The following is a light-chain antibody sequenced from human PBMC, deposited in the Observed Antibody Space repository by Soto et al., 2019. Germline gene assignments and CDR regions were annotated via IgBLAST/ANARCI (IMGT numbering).Light chain of an antibody. CDR1: SSDVGSYNL. CDR2: EGS. V-gene: IGLV2-23*01. J-gene: IGLJ1*01. CDR3: CSYAGSSTDYV. Sequence: QSALTQPASVSVSPGQSITISCTGTSSDVGSYNLVSWYQQHPGKAPKLMIYEGSKRPSGVSNRFSGSKSGNTASLTISGLQAEDEADYYCCSYAGSSTDYVFGTGNKVPGL.